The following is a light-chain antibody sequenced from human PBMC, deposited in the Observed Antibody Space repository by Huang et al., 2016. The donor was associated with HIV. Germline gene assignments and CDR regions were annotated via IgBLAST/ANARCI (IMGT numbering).Light chain of an antibody. Sequence: IQMTQSPTSLSASVGDRVSIACRASQSISTYLNWYQQKPGTAPKLLISSASALHSGGPSRFSGSGSGTDFTLTIRGLQLDDFSTYYCQQSYSALSSFGPGTRL. CDR3: QQSYSALSS. CDR2: SAS. J-gene: IGKJ5*01. V-gene: IGKV1-39*01. CDR1: QSISTY.